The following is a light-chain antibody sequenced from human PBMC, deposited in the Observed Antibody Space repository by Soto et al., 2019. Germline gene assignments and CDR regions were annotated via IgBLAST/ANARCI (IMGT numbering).Light chain of an antibody. CDR2: DVS. Sequence: QSALTQPASVSGSPGQSITISCTGTSTDVGGYNYVSWYQQHPGKVPKLMIYDVSSRPSGVSNRFSGSKSGNTASLTISGLQAEDEADYYCSSYTSSITLVFGGGTKLTVL. J-gene: IGLJ2*01. V-gene: IGLV2-14*01. CDR3: SSYTSSITLV. CDR1: STDVGGYNY.